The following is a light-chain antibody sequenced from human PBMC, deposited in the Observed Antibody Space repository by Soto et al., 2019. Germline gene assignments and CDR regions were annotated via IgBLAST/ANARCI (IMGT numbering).Light chain of an antibody. J-gene: IGKJ1*01. Sequence: AIRMTQPPSSLSASTGARVTITCRASQGISSYLAWYQPKPGKAPKLVIYAASTLQSGVPSRFSGSGSGTDFTLTISCLQSEDFATYYCQQYYSYPQTFGQGTKVDIK. V-gene: IGKV1-8*01. CDR2: AAS. CDR1: QGISSY. CDR3: QQYYSYPQT.